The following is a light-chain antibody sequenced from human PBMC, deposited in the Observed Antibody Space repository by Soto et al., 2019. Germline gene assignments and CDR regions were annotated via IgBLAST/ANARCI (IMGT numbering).Light chain of an antibody. J-gene: IGKJ1*01. CDR3: QQYDSSPRT. CDR1: QSVRSTY. Sequence: ETVMTRSPGTLSLSPGERSTLSCRASQSVRSTYLDCYQQKHGQAPRLLIYGASSRATGIPERLSGSGYGTDFTITIRRLQTEEFEVYDCQQYDSSPRTFGHGTKVDIK. CDR2: GAS. V-gene: IGKV3-20*01.